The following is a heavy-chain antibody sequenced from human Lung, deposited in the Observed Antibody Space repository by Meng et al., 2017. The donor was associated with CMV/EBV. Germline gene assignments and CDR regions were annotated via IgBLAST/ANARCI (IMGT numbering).Heavy chain of an antibody. CDR3: ARGVIASNYYYYGMDF. D-gene: IGHD2/OR15-2a*01. J-gene: IGHJ6*02. CDR2: IYYSGTT. V-gene: IGHV4-39*07. CDR1: GGSISSSSYY. Sequence: SETLSLTCTVSGGSISSSSYYWGWLRQPPGKGLEWIGSIYYSGTTYYNPSLKSRVTISVDTSKNQFSLKLSSVTAADTAVYYCARGVIASNYYYYGMDFWGQGXTVTVSS.